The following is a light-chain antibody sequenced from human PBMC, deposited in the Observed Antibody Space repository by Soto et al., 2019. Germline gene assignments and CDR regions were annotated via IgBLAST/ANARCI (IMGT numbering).Light chain of an antibody. Sequence: ERVMTQYPATLSVSPGARATLSCRASQSISDSLAWYQQKPGQAPRLLIYGASTRATGFPARFSGSGSGADFTLTISSLQSEDFAVYYCQQYDNWPWTFGQGTKVDI. J-gene: IGKJ1*01. CDR1: QSISDS. CDR3: QQYDNWPWT. V-gene: IGKV3-15*01. CDR2: GAS.